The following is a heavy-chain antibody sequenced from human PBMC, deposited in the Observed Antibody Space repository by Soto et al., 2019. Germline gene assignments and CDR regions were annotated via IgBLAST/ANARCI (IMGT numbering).Heavy chain of an antibody. D-gene: IGHD7-27*01. CDR1: GYSFINYW. CDR3: AKSLEMALIGGGLHY. J-gene: IGHJ4*02. V-gene: IGHV5-51*01. Sequence: PGESLKISCKASGYSFINYWIGWVRQMPGKGLEWMGIIYPGDSDTRYSPSFQGQVTISVDKSISTAYLQWSSLKASDTAMYYCAKSLEMALIGGGLHYRGQGSLVTVSS. CDR2: IYPGDSDT.